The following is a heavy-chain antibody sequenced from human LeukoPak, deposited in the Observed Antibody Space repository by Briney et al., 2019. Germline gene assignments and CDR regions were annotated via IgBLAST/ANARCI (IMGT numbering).Heavy chain of an antibody. Sequence: PSETLSLTCAVYGGSFSGYYWSWIRQPPGQGLEWIGEINHSGSTNYNPSLKSRVTISVDTSKNQFSLKLSSVTAADTAVYYCARGSQSLGYCSGGSCRAKIFDYWGQGTLVTVSS. CDR2: INHSGST. CDR3: ARGSQSLGYCSGGSCRAKIFDY. CDR1: GGSFSGYY. J-gene: IGHJ4*02. V-gene: IGHV4-34*01. D-gene: IGHD2-15*01.